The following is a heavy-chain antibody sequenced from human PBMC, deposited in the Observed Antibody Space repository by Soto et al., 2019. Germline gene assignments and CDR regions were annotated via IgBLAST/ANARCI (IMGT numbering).Heavy chain of an antibody. V-gene: IGHV3-33*01. CDR2: IWFDGSYK. CDR3: ARAPRAYCGGDCHVMNV. J-gene: IGHJ6*02. D-gene: IGHD2-21*02. Sequence: QVQLVESGGGVVQPGRSLRLSCAASGFTFSSYGMHWVRQAPGKGLEWVAVIWFDGSYKYYADSVKGRFTISRDNSKNPLYLQMNSLRAEDTAVYYCARAPRAYCGGDCHVMNVWGQGTTVTVSS. CDR1: GFTFSSYG.